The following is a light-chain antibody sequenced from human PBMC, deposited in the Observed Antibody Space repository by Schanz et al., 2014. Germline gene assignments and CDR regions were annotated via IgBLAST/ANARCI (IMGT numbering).Light chain of an antibody. Sequence: DIQMTQSPSSLSASVGDRVTITCRASQSIGIYLNWYQQRPGKAPRLLIYSSFTLQSGVPSRFSGSGSGTDFTLTISSLQPEDFASYYCQQSYSTLQTFGQGTKVEVK. CDR1: QSIGIY. CDR2: SSF. V-gene: IGKV1-39*01. CDR3: QQSYSTLQT. J-gene: IGKJ1*01.